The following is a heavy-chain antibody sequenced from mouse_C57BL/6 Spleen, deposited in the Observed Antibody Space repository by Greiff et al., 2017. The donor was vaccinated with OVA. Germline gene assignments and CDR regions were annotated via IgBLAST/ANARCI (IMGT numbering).Heavy chain of an antibody. CDR3: ARKVYYYGSWYFDV. D-gene: IGHD1-1*01. CDR1: GYTFTDYY. J-gene: IGHJ1*03. V-gene: IGHV1-26*01. CDR2: INPNNGGT. Sequence: VQLQQSGPELVKPGASVKISCKASGYTFTDYYMNWVKQSHGKSLEWIGDINPNNGGTSYNQKFKGKATLTVDKSSSTAYMELRSLTSEDSAVYYCARKVYYYGSWYFDVWGTGTTVTVSS.